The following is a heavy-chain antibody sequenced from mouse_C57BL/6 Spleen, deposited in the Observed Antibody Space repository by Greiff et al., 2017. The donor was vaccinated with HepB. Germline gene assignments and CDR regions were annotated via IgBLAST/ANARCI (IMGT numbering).Heavy chain of an antibody. J-gene: IGHJ1*03. CDR3: ARDADGYPYWYFDV. Sequence: QVQLQQPGTELVKPGASVKLSCKASGYTFTSYWMHWVKQRPGQGLEWIGNINPSNGGTNYNEKFKSKATLTVDKSSSTAYMQLSSLTSEDSAVYYSARDADGYPYWYFDVWGTGTTVTVAS. D-gene: IGHD2-3*01. CDR2: INPSNGGT. CDR1: GYTFTSYW. V-gene: IGHV1-53*01.